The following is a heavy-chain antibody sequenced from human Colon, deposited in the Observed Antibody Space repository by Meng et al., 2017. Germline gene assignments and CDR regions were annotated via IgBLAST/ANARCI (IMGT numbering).Heavy chain of an antibody. CDR3: AKDIAPGSNSYYWYFDL. CDR2: ISRDSGNI. CDR1: GFTFDNYA. V-gene: IGHV3-9*01. J-gene: IGHJ2*01. D-gene: IGHD1-26*01. Sequence: SLKISCVASGFTFDNYAMHGVRQIPGKGLEWVAAISRDSGNIDYADSVKGRFTISRDNTENSLYLEMNDLRLEDTAFYYCAKDIAPGSNSYYWYFDLWGRGTLVTVSS.